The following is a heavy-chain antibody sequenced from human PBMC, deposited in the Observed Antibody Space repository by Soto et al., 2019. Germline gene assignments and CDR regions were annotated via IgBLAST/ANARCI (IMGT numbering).Heavy chain of an antibody. D-gene: IGHD3-22*01. V-gene: IGHV3-30*18. J-gene: IGHJ4*02. CDR2: ISYDGSNK. CDR3: ANSDDSSGYYLPYYFDY. Sequence: QVQLVESGGGVVQPGRSLRLSCAASGFTFSSYGMHWVRQAPGKGLEWVAVISYDGSNKYYADSVKGRFTISRDNSKNTLYLQMNSLRAEDTAVYYCANSDDSSGYYLPYYFDYWGQGTLVTVSS. CDR1: GFTFSSYG.